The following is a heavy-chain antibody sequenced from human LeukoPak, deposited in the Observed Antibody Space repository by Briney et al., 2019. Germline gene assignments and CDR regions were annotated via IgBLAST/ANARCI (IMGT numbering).Heavy chain of an antibody. Sequence: GGSLRLSCAASGFTFSHYAIYWVRQAPGKGLEWVSGMSSSGNTTYYADSVKGRFTMSRDNSKNTPYLQMNSLRAEDTAVYYCAKGISGSFDYWGQGTLVTVSS. CDR3: AKGISGSFDY. J-gene: IGHJ4*02. CDR2: MSSSGNTT. CDR1: GFTFSHYA. V-gene: IGHV3-23*01. D-gene: IGHD6-19*01.